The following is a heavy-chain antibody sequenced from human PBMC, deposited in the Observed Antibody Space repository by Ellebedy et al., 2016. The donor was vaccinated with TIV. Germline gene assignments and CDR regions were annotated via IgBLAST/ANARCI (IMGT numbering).Heavy chain of an antibody. V-gene: IGHV1-2*02. CDR2: INPNTGGP. CDR1: GYAFTGYY. J-gene: IGHJ5*02. CDR3: ARANTYCSGGACYPDRGFDP. D-gene: IGHD2-15*01. Sequence: AASVKVSCKASGYAFTGYYIHWVRQAPGQGLEWMGWINPNTGGPNFAQKFQGRVTLTGDTSVSTAYMELSSLRSDDTAVYYCARANTYCSGGACYPDRGFDPWGQGTLVTVSS.